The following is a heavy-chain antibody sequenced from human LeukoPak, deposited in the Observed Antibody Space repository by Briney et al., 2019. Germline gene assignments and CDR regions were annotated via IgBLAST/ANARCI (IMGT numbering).Heavy chain of an antibody. CDR1: GFTFSSYA. V-gene: IGHV3-23*01. D-gene: IGHD3-22*01. Sequence: GGSLRLSCAASGFTFSSYAMSWVRQAPGKGLEWASVISGSGGSTYYADSVKGRFTISRDNSKNTLSLQMHSLRAEDTAVYYCAKDRGHYYTYDYWGQGTLVTVSS. CDR3: AKDRGHYYTYDY. J-gene: IGHJ4*02. CDR2: ISGSGGST.